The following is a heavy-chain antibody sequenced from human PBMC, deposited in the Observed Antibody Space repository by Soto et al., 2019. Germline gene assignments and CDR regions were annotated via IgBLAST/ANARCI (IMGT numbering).Heavy chain of an antibody. CDR1: GYSFTDYK. D-gene: IGHD4-17*01. Sequence: ASVKVSCKTSGYSFTDYKLHWVRQAPGQGLEWMGWVDPNGGGSNSAQKFQGSVTMTWDTSITMAYLDLTRLTTNDTATYFCATWVDYGDFEGFDFWGQGTLVTSPQ. CDR2: VDPNGGGS. CDR3: ATWVDYGDFEGFDF. V-gene: IGHV1-2*04. J-gene: IGHJ4*02.